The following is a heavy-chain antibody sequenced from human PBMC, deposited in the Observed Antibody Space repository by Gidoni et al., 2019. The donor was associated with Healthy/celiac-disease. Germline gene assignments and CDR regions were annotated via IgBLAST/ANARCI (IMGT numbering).Heavy chain of an antibody. CDR3: AREGNWGSTDFDY. CDR1: GFTFSSYS. CDR2: ISSSSSYI. D-gene: IGHD7-27*01. J-gene: IGHJ4*02. V-gene: IGHV3-21*01. Sequence: EVQLVESGGGLVKPGGSLRLSCAASGFTFSSYSMSWVRQAPGKGLEWVSSISSSSSYIYYADSVKGRFTISRDNAKNSLYLQMNSLRAEDTAVYYCAREGNWGSTDFDYWGQGTLVTVSS.